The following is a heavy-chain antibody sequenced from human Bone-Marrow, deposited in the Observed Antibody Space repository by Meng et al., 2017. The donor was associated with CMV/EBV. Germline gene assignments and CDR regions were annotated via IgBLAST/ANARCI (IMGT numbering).Heavy chain of an antibody. D-gene: IGHD3-10*01. V-gene: IGHV4-59*12. CDR2: IYYSGST. Sequence: SETLSLTCTVSGGSISSYYWSWIRQPPGKGLEWIGYIYYSGSTNYNPSLKSRVTISVDTSKNQFSLKLSSVTAADTAVYYCARGRYGSGYFGGLYYFDYCGQGTLVTVSS. CDR3: ARGRYGSGYFGGLYYFDY. J-gene: IGHJ4*02. CDR1: GGSISSYY.